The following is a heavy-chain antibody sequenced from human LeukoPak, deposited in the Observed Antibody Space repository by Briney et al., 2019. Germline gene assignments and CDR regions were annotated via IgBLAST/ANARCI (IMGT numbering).Heavy chain of an antibody. CDR3: ARGKDYYDSSGYYIGGEDWFDP. CDR1: GGTFSSYA. J-gene: IGHJ5*02. CDR2: IIPIFGTA. V-gene: IGHV1-69*13. Sequence: SVKVSCKASGGTFSSYAISWVRQAPGQGLEWMGGIIPIFGTANYAQKFQGRVTITADESTSIAYMELSSLRSEDTAVYYCARGKDYYDSSGYYIGGEDWFDPWGQGTLVTVSS. D-gene: IGHD3-22*01.